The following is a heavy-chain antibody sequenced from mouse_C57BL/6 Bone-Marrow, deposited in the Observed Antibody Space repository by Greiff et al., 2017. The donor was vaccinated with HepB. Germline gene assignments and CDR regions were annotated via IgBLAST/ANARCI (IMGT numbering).Heavy chain of an antibody. CDR2: IYPGDGDT. D-gene: IGHD1-1*01. V-gene: IGHV1-80*01. J-gene: IGHJ3*01. CDR3: ARRTLHYYGSGGFAY. CDR1: GYAFSSYW. Sequence: QVQLQQSGAELVKPGASVKISCKASGYAFSSYWMNWVKLRPGKGLEWIGQIYPGDGDTNYNGKFKGKATLTADKSSSTAYMQLSSLTSEDSAVYFCARRTLHYYGSGGFAYWGQGTLVTVSA.